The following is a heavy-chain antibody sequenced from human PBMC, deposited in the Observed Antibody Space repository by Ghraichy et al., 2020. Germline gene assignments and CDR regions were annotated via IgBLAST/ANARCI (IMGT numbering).Heavy chain of an antibody. CDR1: GGSFSGYY. D-gene: IGHD2-21*02. Sequence: SQTLSLTCAVYGGSFSGYYWSWIRQPPGKGLEWIGEINHSGSTNYNPSLKSRVTISLDTSKNQFSLKLSSVTAADTAVYYCARGICGGGDCYLFTFDYWGQGTLVTVSS. CDR3: ARGICGGGDCYLFTFDY. J-gene: IGHJ4*02. V-gene: IGHV4-34*01. CDR2: INHSGST.